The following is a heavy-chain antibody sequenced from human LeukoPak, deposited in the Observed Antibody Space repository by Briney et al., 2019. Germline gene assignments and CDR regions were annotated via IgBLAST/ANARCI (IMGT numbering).Heavy chain of an antibody. J-gene: IGHJ6*02. Sequence: ASVKVSCKASGYTFTSYAMHWVRQAPGQRLEWMGWISAGNGNTKYSQKFQGRVTITRDTSASTAYMELSSLRSEDTAVYYCARGLESSGWYGMDVWGQGTTIIVSS. CDR3: ARGLESSGWYGMDV. D-gene: IGHD6-19*01. V-gene: IGHV1-3*01. CDR1: GYTFTSYA. CDR2: ISAGNGNT.